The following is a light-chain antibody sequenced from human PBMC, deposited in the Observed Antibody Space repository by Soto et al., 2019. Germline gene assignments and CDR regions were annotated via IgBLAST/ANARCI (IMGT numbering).Light chain of an antibody. J-gene: IGLJ1*01. CDR1: SSDVGGYNY. CDR2: EVS. CDR3: SSYTSSSTLFYV. Sequence: SGSPGQSITISCTGTSSDVGGYNYVSWYQQHPGKAPKLMIYEVSNRPSGVSNRFSGSKSGNTASLTISGLQAEDEADYYCSSYTSSSTLFYVFGTGTKVTVL. V-gene: IGLV2-14*01.